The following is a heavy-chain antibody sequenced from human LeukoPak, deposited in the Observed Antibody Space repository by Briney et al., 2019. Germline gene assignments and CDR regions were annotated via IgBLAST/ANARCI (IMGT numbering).Heavy chain of an antibody. CDR2: IKQDGSEK. Sequence: GGSLRLSCAASGFTFSSYWMSWVRQAPGKGLEWVANIKQDGSEKYYVDSVKGRFTISRDNAKNSLYLQMNSLRAEDTAVYYCARDRSRAGWEPFDYWGQGTLVTVSS. V-gene: IGHV3-7*01. J-gene: IGHJ4*02. CDR1: GFTFSSYW. CDR3: ARDRSRAGWEPFDY. D-gene: IGHD1-26*01.